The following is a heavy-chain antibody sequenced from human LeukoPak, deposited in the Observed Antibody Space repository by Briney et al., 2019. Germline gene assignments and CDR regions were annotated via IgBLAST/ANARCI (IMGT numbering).Heavy chain of an antibody. CDR1: GFTFSSYS. D-gene: IGHD2-8*01. CDR2: ISSSSSYI. J-gene: IGHJ5*02. V-gene: IGHV3-21*01. CDR3: EADSNNWFDP. Sequence: PGGSLRLSCAASGFTFSSYSMNWVRQAPGKGLEWVSSISSSSSYIYHADSVKGRFTISRDNAKNSLYLQMNSLRAEDTAVYYCEADSNNWFDPWGQGTLVTVSS.